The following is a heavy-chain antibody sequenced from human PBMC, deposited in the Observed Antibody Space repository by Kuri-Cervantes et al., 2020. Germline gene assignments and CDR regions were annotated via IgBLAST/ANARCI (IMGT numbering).Heavy chain of an antibody. Sequence: SETLSLTCAVYGGSFSGYYWSWIRQPPGKGLEWIGEIHHSGSTNYNPSLKSRVTISVDTSKNQFSLKLSSVTAADTAVYYCARHLDILTKRAFDIWGQGTMVTVSS. V-gene: IGHV4-34*01. CDR3: ARHLDILTKRAFDI. D-gene: IGHD3-9*01. J-gene: IGHJ3*02. CDR1: GGSFSGYY. CDR2: IHHSGST.